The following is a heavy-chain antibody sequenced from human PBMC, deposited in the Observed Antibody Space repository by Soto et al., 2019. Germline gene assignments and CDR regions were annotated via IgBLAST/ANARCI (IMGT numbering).Heavy chain of an antibody. J-gene: IGHJ4*02. CDR1: GFTFSSYG. Sequence: QVQLVESGGGVVQPGRSLRLSCAASGFTFSSYGMHWVRQAPGKGLEWVAVISYDGSNKYYADSVKGRFTISRDNSKNTLYLQMNSLRAEDTAVYYCAKRHTGGRRRYDSSGYITDYWGQGTLVTVSS. CDR3: AKRHTGGRRRYDSSGYITDY. V-gene: IGHV3-30*18. CDR2: ISYDGSNK. D-gene: IGHD3-22*01.